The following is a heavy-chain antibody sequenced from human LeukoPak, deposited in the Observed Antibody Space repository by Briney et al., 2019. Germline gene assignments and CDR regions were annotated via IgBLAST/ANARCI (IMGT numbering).Heavy chain of an antibody. V-gene: IGHV3-7*01. CDR1: EFTFSSYW. Sequence: GALRLCCATSEFTFSSYWMSWVRRAPGKGLEWVANIKQDGRQIFDVESVKGRFTISRDTATNSLSLQMNSLRAEDTAVYYCAREYCSVTSCYGYFDYWGQGTLVTVSS. CDR3: AREYCSVTSCYGYFDY. J-gene: IGHJ4*02. D-gene: IGHD2-2*01. CDR2: IKQDGRQI.